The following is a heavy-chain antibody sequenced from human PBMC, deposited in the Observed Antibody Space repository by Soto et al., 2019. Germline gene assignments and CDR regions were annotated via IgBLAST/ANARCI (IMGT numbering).Heavy chain of an antibody. Sequence: QVQLQESGPGLVKPSQTLSLTCTVSGGSISSGGYYWSWIRQHPGKGLEWIGYIYYSGSTYYNPSLKSRVTISVDTSKNQFSLKLSSVTAADTAVYYCARDRFLRLYYSYYGMDVWGQGTTVTVSS. V-gene: IGHV4-31*03. CDR3: ARDRFLRLYYSYYGMDV. CDR2: IYYSGST. D-gene: IGHD3-16*01. CDR1: GGSISSGGYY. J-gene: IGHJ6*02.